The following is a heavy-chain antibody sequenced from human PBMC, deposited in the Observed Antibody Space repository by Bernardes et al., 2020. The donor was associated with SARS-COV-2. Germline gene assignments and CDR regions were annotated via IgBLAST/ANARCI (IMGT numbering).Heavy chain of an antibody. J-gene: IGHJ6*02. D-gene: IGHD3-9*01. V-gene: IGHV3-23*01. CDR1: GFTFSNYD. CDR2: ISISGCST. CDR3: ANPLRYPGLYYAMDV. Sequence: AYLRLSCSASGFTFSNYDMNWVRRAPGKGLAWVSVISISGCSTHYADSVTGRFTIPRDNSKNTLFLQMNRLRVEDTAVYYCANPLRYPGLYYAMDVWGQGNPPTVSS.